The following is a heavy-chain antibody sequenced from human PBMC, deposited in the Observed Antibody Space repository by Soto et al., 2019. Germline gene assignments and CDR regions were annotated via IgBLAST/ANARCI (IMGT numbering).Heavy chain of an antibody. CDR2: IYYSGST. CDR1: GGSISSGGYY. J-gene: IGHJ5*02. Sequence: SETLSLTCTVSGGSISSGGYYWSWIRQHPGKGLEWIGYIYYSGSTYYNPSLKSRVTISVDTSKNQFSLKLSSVTAADTAVYYCARVLIVVVPAAMGAGRGWFDPWGQGTLVTVSS. V-gene: IGHV4-31*03. D-gene: IGHD2-2*01. CDR3: ARVLIVVVPAAMGAGRGWFDP.